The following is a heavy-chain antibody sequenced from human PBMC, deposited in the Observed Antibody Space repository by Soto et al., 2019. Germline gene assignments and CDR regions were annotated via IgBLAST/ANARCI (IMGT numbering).Heavy chain of an antibody. CDR1: GYTFTAYY. D-gene: IGHD3-10*01. J-gene: IGHJ6*02. V-gene: IGHV1-2*02. CDR3: ARNMDYYYGPGSGNGHGD. Sequence: QVQLVQSGAEVKEPGDSVRVSCEASGYTFTAYYIHWVRQAPGQGLEWMGWINPKFGDTTYAQDFQGRLTLTRDMSISTAYMDLSRLTSDDAAIYYCARNMDYYYGPGSGNGHGDWGQGTTVNVFS. CDR2: INPKFGDT.